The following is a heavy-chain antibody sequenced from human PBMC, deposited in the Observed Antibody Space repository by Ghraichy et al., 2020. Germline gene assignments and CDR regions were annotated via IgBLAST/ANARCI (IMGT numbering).Heavy chain of an antibody. CDR1: GGSISSYY. CDR3: ARDREQYPTTLRSFGMDV. D-gene: IGHD1-26*01. J-gene: IGHJ6*02. CDR2: IYYSGST. Sequence: SETLSLTCTVSGGSISSYYWSWIRQPPGKGLEWIGYIYYSGSTNYNPSLKSRVTISVDTSKNQFSLKLSSVTAADTAVYYCARDREQYPTTLRSFGMDVWGQGTTVTVSS. V-gene: IGHV4-59*01.